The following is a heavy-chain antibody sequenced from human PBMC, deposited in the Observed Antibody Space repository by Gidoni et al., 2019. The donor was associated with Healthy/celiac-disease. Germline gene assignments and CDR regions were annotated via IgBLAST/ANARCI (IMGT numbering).Heavy chain of an antibody. CDR2: ISGSGGSP. V-gene: IGHV3-23*01. CDR1: GFTCRSYA. Sequence: EVQRLEAGGGLVQTGGDLRRSGEATGFTCRSYAMGWVRQAPGKGLEWFSAISGSGGSPYSADSVKGRFTISRDNSKNTLYLQMNSLRAEDTAVYYCAKDPDYYDSSGPFDPWGQGTLVTVSS. J-gene: IGHJ5*02. D-gene: IGHD3-22*01. CDR3: AKDPDYYDSSGPFDP.